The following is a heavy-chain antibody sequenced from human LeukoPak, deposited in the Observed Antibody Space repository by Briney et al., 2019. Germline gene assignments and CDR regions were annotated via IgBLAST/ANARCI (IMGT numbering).Heavy chain of an antibody. D-gene: IGHD3-3*01. Sequence: ASLKVSCKTSGYTFTGYYMHWVRQAPGQGLEWMGWINPNSGGTNYAQKFQGRVTMTRATSITTAYIELSRLRSDDTAVYYGARGGPTYNDFWSGQNWFDPWGQGTLVTVSS. CDR1: GYTFTGYY. J-gene: IGHJ5*02. CDR2: INPNSGGT. CDR3: ARGGPTYNDFWSGQNWFDP. V-gene: IGHV1-2*02.